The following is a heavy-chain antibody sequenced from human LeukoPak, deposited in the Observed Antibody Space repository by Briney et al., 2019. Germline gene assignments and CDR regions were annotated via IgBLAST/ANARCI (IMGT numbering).Heavy chain of an antibody. CDR1: GFSVSSNY. J-gene: IGHJ4*02. V-gene: IGHV3-66*01. CDR3: ARIGAALIFDY. CDR2: IYSGGTGGST. Sequence: GGSLRLSCAASGFSVSSNYMSWVRQAPGKGLEWVSVIYSGGTGGSTYYADSVKGRFTISRDNAKNSLYLQMNSLRAEDTAVYYCARIGAALIFDYWGQGTLVTVSS. D-gene: IGHD2-15*01.